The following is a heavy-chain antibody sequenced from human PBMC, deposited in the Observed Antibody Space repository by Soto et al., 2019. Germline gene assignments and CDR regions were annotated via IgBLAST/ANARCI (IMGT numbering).Heavy chain of an antibody. CDR1: GYTFTSYD. Sequence: GASVKVSCKASGYTFTSYDINWVRQATGQGLEWMGWMNPNSGNTGYAQKFQGRVTMTRNTSISTAYMELSSLRSEDTAVYYCAISPYCTNGVCYTEIWFDPWGQGTLVTVSS. V-gene: IGHV1-8*01. CDR2: MNPNSGNT. D-gene: IGHD2-8*01. J-gene: IGHJ5*02. CDR3: AISPYCTNGVCYTEIWFDP.